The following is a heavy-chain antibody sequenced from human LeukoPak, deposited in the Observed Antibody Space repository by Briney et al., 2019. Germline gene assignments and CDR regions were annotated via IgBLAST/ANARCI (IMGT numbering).Heavy chain of an antibody. CDR2: ISSSSSYI. CDR3: ARDLTYSFSVPHYGSGSYLF. J-gene: IGHJ3*01. V-gene: IGHV3-21*01. Sequence: GGSLRLSCAASGFTFSSYSMNWVRQAPGKGLEWVSSISSSSSYIYYADSVKGRFTISRDNAKNSLYLQMNSLRAEDTAVYYCARDLTYSFSVPHYGSGSYLFWGQGTMVTVSS. D-gene: IGHD3-10*01. CDR1: GFTFSSYS.